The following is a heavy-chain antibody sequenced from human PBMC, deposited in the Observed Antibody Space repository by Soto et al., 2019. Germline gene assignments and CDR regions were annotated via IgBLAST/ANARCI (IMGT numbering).Heavy chain of an antibody. CDR1: GFTFSSYG. D-gene: IGHD2-8*01. J-gene: IGHJ4*02. CDR2: ISYDGSNK. Sequence: GGSLRLSCAASGFTFSSYGMHWVRQAPGKGLEWVAVISYDGSNKYYADSVKGRFTISRDNSKNTLYVQMNSLRAEDTAVYYCAKDLFIPPEWGPLDYWGQGTLVTVS. V-gene: IGHV3-30*18. CDR3: AKDLFIPPEWGPLDY.